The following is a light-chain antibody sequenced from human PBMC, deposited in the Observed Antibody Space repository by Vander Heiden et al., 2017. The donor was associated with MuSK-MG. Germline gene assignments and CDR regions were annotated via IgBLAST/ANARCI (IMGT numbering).Light chain of an antibody. CDR2: AAS. CDR1: QGISSY. CDR3: QQHNSYPPHT. J-gene: IGKJ2*01. V-gene: IGKV1-9*01. Sequence: DSQLTQYTSGLSASIEDRVSITVRASQGISSYLAWYQQKPGKAPKLLIYAASTLQCGVPARFSGSGSGTEFTLTISSLQPEDFAAYYCQQHNSYPPHTFGQGTKLEIK.